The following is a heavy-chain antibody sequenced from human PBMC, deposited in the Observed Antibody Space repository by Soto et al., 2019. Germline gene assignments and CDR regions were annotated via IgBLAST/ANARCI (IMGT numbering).Heavy chain of an antibody. V-gene: IGHV5-10-1*01. J-gene: IGHJ4*02. CDR3: ARLPVLSLVAVWGFDY. D-gene: IGHD3-16*01. Sequence: GESLKISCKVSGYIFTSYWISWVRQMPGKGLEWMGRIDPTDSYTDYSPSFQGHVTISVDKSINTAYLQWSSLKASDSAMYYCARLPVLSLVAVWGFDYWGLGTLVTISS. CDR1: GYIFTSYW. CDR2: IDPTDSYT.